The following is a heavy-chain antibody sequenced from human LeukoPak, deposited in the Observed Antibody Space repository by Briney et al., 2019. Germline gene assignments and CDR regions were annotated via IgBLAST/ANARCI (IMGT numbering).Heavy chain of an antibody. CDR3: ARGRVYYYGSGSYYSNWFDP. D-gene: IGHD3-10*01. CDR2: INHSGST. Sequence: SETLSLTCAVYGGSFSGYYWSWIRQPPGKGLEWSGEINHSGSTNYNPSLKSRVTISVDTSKNQFSLKLSSVTAADRAVYYCARGRVYYYGSGSYYSNWFDPWGQGTLVTVSS. V-gene: IGHV4-34*01. CDR1: GGSFSGYY. J-gene: IGHJ5*02.